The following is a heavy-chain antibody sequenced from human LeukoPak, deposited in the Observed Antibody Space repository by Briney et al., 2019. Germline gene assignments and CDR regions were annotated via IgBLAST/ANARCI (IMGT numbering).Heavy chain of an antibody. V-gene: IGHV4-59*08. CDR3: AMHTVIASSWSLDY. Sequence: SETLSLTCTVPGGSISSYYWSWIPQPPGKGLEWIGYIYYSGSTNYNPSLKSRVTISVDTSKNQLSLKLTSVTAADTAVYYCAMHTVIASSWSLDYWGQGTLVTVSS. CDR1: GGSISSYY. CDR2: IYYSGST. D-gene: IGHD6-13*01. J-gene: IGHJ4*02.